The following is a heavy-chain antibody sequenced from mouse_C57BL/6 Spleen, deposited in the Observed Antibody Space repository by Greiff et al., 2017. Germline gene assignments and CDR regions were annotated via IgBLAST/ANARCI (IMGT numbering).Heavy chain of an antibody. J-gene: IGHJ2*01. CDR1: GYSFTGYY. V-gene: IGHV1-42*01. Sequence: EVQVVESGPELVKPGASVKISCKASGYSFTGYYMNWVKQSPEKSLEWIGEINPSTGGTTYNQKFKAKATLTVDKSSSTAYMQLKSLTSEDSAVYYCARDYSIDYWGQGTTLTVSS. D-gene: IGHD2-5*01. CDR2: INPSTGGT. CDR3: ARDYSIDY.